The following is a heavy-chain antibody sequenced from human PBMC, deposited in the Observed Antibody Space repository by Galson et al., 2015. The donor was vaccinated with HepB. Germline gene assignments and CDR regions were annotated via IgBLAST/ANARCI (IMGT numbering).Heavy chain of an antibody. CDR1: GFTFSSYS. CDR3: ARVGVDTALGGMDV. Sequence: SLRLSCAASGFTFSSYSMNWVRQAPGMGLEWVSSISSSSSSIYYADSVKGRFTISRDNAKNSLYLQMNSLRAEDTAVYYCARVGVDTALGGMDVWGQGTTVTVSS. J-gene: IGHJ6*02. V-gene: IGHV3-21*01. D-gene: IGHD5-18*01. CDR2: ISSSSSSI.